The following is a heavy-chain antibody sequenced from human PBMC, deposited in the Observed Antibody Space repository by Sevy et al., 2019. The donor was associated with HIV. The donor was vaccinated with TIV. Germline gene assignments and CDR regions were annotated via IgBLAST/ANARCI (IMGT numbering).Heavy chain of an antibody. D-gene: IGHD3-10*01. Sequence: GGSLRLSCAASGFTFSSYWMHWVRQAPGKGLVWVSRINSDGSSTSYADSVKGRFTISRDNGKNTLYLQMNSLRAEDTAVYYCASSKGDYYYGSGSLHADYWGQGTLVTVSS. CDR2: INSDGSST. CDR1: GFTFSSYW. CDR3: ASSKGDYYYGSGSLHADY. J-gene: IGHJ4*02. V-gene: IGHV3-74*01.